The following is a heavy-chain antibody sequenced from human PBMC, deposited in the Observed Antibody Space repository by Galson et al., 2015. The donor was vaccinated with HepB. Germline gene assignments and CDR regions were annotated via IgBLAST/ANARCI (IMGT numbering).Heavy chain of an antibody. CDR3: ARENGYCSGGSCRYDAFDI. J-gene: IGHJ3*02. CDR1: GFTFSSYA. V-gene: IGHV3-30*04. CDR2: ISYDGSNK. Sequence: SLRLSCAASGFTFSSYAMHWVRQAPGKGLEWVAVISYDGSNKYYADSVKGRFTISRDNSKNTLYLQMNSLRAEDTAVYYCARENGYCSGGSCRYDAFDIWGQGTMVTVSS. D-gene: IGHD2-15*01.